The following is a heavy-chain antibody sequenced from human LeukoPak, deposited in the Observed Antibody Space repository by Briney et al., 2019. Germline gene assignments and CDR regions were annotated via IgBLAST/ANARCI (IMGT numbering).Heavy chain of an antibody. V-gene: IGHV3-7*01. J-gene: IGHJ6*03. CDR1: EFTLSYFW. Sequence: GGSLRLSCTTSEFTLSYFWMSWVRQAPGKELEWVANIKQDGSEKYYVDSVKGRFTISRDNAKKSLYLQMNSLRAEDTAVYYCARVGGITLALAPSPFPDYNYYYMDVWGKGTTVTVSS. CDR3: ARVGGITLALAPSPFPDYNYYYMDV. D-gene: IGHD3-10*01. CDR2: IKQDGSEK.